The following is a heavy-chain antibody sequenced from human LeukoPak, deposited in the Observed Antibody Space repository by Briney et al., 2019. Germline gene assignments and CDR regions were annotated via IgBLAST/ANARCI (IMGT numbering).Heavy chain of an antibody. CDR2: ICGGDNTDT. V-gene: IGHV3-23*01. Sequence: PGRSLRLSCAASGFAFNTYAMSWARQAPGKGLEWVSSICGGDNTDTYYAESVKGRFTISRDNSKNTLYLQMNSLRAEDTAVYYCAKGSHFDYWGQGTLATV. CDR1: GFAFNTYA. CDR3: AKGSHFDY. J-gene: IGHJ4*02.